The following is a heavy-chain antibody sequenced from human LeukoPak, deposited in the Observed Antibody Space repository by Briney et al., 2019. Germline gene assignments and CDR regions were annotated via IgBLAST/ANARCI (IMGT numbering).Heavy chain of an antibody. Sequence: SETLSLTCAVYGGSFSGYYWSWIRQPPGKGLEWIGEINHSGSTNYNPSLKSRVTISVDTSKNQFSLKLSSVTAADTAVYYCARGQRERGYSYGPRGYYYYYMDVWGKGTTVTVSS. CDR1: GGSFSGYY. CDR2: INHSGST. D-gene: IGHD5-18*01. V-gene: IGHV4-34*01. CDR3: ARGQRERGYSYGPRGYYYYYMDV. J-gene: IGHJ6*03.